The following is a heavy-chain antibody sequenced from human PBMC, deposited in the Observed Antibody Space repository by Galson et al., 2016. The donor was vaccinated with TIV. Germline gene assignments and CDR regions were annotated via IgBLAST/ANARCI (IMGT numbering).Heavy chain of an antibody. CDR3: AMILRSYGMDV. V-gene: IGHV3-33*01. CDR1: GFTFSSYG. CDR2: ISYDGSDK. J-gene: IGHJ6*02. D-gene: IGHD2/OR15-2a*01. Sequence: SLRLSCAASGFTFSSYGMHWVRQAPGKGLEWVAIISYDGSDKDDTDAVKGRFTISRDKSKNTLYLQMDSVRVEDPVTYYCAMILRSYGMDVWGQGTTVTVSS.